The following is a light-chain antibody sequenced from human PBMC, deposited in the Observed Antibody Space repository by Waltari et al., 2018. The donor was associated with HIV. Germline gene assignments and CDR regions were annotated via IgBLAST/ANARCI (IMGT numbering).Light chain of an antibody. J-gene: IGLJ1*01. V-gene: IGLV2-14*03. Sequence: QSVLTQPASVPGSPGQSITISCTGTSSAVGAYNYVSWYRQHPGKAPQFRSYDVNKRPSGVSSRCSGSKSGNTASLTISGLQAEDEADYYCSSYTSSHTQVFGSGTKVTVL. CDR1: SSAVGAYNY. CDR2: DVN. CDR3: SSYTSSHTQV.